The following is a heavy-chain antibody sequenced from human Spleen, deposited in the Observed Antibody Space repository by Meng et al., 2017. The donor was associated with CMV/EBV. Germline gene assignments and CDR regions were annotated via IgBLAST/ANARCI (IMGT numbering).Heavy chain of an antibody. CDR2: IKQDGSEK. CDR3: TRKDGRSASGDYYYYYGMDV. CDR1: RFTFSSYW. J-gene: IGHJ6*02. Sequence: GESLKISCAASRFTFSSYWMSWVRQAPGKGLEWVANIKQDGSEKYYVDSVKGRFSISRDNSKNTLFLQMNSLRAEDTALYYCTRKDGRSASGDYYYYYGMDVWGQGTTVTVSS. D-gene: IGHD2-8*02. V-gene: IGHV3-7*01.